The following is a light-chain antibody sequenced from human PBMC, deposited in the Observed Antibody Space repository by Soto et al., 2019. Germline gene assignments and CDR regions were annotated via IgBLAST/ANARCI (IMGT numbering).Light chain of an antibody. CDR2: END. V-gene: IGLV1-51*02. J-gene: IGLJ3*02. CDR1: SSNIGNNY. CDR3: GTWDSSLSAGV. Sequence: QSALTQPPSVSAAPGQKVTISCSGSSSNIGNNYVSWYQQLPGTAPKLLIYENDKRPSGIPDRFSGSKSGTSATLGITGLQTGDEAEYYCGTWDSSLSAGVFGGGTKLTVL.